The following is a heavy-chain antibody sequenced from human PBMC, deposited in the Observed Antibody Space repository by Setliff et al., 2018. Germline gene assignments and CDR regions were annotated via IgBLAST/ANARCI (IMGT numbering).Heavy chain of an antibody. CDR3: AAASNYYDY. CDR1: GGSISSDYW. V-gene: IGHV2-26*01. J-gene: IGHJ4*02. CDR2: IFSNDEK. Sequence: ETLSLTCTVPGGSISSDYWSWIRQPPGKALEWLAHIFSNDEKSYNTSLKTRLTISKDTSKNQVVLTMTNMDPVDTATYYCAAASNYYDYWGQGTLVTVSS.